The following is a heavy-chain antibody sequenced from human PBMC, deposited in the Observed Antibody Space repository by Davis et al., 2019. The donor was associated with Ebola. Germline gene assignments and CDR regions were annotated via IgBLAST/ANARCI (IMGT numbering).Heavy chain of an antibody. Sequence: GESLKISCAASGFSFSSYWMHWVRQAPGKGLVWVSRIKTDGSSTGYGDSVQGRFTISRDNAENTLYLQMNGLRVEDTAIYYCAKDTSNIWFDIWGQGTNVTVSS. J-gene: IGHJ3*02. D-gene: IGHD1-26*01. CDR2: IKTDGSST. CDR1: GFSFSSYW. V-gene: IGHV3-74*01. CDR3: AKDTSNIWFDI.